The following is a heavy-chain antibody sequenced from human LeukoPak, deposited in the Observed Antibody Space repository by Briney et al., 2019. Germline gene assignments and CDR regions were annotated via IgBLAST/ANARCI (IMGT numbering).Heavy chain of an antibody. J-gene: IGHJ3*02. CDR1: GGSISSGGYS. Sequence: SQTLSLTCAVSGGSISSGGYSWSWIRQPPGKGLEWIGYIYHSGSTYYNPSLKSRVTTSVDRSKNQFSLKLSSVTAADTAVYYCARGGQLLFLYAFDIWGQGTMVTVSS. CDR3: ARGGQLLFLYAFDI. CDR2: IYHSGST. V-gene: IGHV4-30-2*01. D-gene: IGHD2-2*01.